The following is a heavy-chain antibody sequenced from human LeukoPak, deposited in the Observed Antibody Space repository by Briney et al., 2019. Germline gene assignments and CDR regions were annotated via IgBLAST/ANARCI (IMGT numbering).Heavy chain of an antibody. Sequence: ASVKVSCKASGYTLTSYGISWVRQAPGQGLEWMGWISAYNGNTNYAQKLQGRVTMTTDTSTSTAYMELRSLRSDDTAVYYCARDRGIVATTHFDYWGQGTLVTVSS. D-gene: IGHD5-12*01. V-gene: IGHV1-18*01. CDR2: ISAYNGNT. CDR1: GYTLTSYG. J-gene: IGHJ4*02. CDR3: ARDRGIVATTHFDY.